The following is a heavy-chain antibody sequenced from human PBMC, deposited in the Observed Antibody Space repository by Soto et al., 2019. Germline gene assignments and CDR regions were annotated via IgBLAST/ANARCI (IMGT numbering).Heavy chain of an antibody. V-gene: IGHV3-23*01. CDR3: AKARAQYYDFWSGYPVDY. J-gene: IGHJ4*02. Sequence: GRSLRLSCAASGFTFSSYAMSWVRQAPGKGLEWVSAISGSGGSTYYADSVKGRFTISRDNSKNTLYLQMNSLRAEDTAVYYCAKARAQYYDFWSGYPVDYWGQGT. CDR1: GFTFSSYA. D-gene: IGHD3-3*01. CDR2: ISGSGGST.